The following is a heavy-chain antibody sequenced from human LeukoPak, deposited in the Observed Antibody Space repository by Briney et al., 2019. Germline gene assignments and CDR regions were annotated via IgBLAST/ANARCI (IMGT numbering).Heavy chain of an antibody. CDR3: ARAVAYGIDTGYFDY. V-gene: IGHV4-59*01. Sequence: PSETLSLACTVSGGSINSFYWSWIRQPPVKGLEWIGYIYYSGSTNYNPSLKSRVTISVDTSKNQFSLNLNSVTAADTAVYYCARAVAYGIDTGYFDYWGQGTLVTVSS. CDR1: GGSINSFY. J-gene: IGHJ4*02. CDR2: IYYSGST. D-gene: IGHD2-8*02.